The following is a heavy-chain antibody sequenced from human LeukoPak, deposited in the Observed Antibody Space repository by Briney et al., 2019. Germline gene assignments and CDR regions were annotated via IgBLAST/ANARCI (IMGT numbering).Heavy chain of an antibody. CDR2: IKQDGSDK. Sequence: GGSLRLSCAASGFPFSSYWMSWVRQAPGKGLEWVANIKQDGSDKYYVDSVKGRLTISRDNAKNSLYLQLNSLRVDDTAVYYCARLTGTTGFDYWGQGTLVTVSS. CDR3: ARLTGTTGFDY. CDR1: GFPFSSYW. J-gene: IGHJ4*02. V-gene: IGHV3-7*01. D-gene: IGHD1-1*01.